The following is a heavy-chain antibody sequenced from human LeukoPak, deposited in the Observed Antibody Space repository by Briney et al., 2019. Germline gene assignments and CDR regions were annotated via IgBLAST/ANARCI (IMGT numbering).Heavy chain of an antibody. D-gene: IGHD3-22*01. J-gene: IGHJ4*02. Sequence: GESLKISCKGSGYSFTSYWIGWVRQVPGKGLEWMGIIYPGDSDTRYSPSFQGQVTISADKSISTAYLQWSSLKASDTAMYYCARQRVNYYDSSTEFDYWGQGTLVTVSS. CDR1: GYSFTSYW. CDR2: IYPGDSDT. V-gene: IGHV5-51*01. CDR3: ARQRVNYYDSSTEFDY.